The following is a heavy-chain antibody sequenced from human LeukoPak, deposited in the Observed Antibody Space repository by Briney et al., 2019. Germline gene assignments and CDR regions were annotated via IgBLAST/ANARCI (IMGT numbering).Heavy chain of an antibody. CDR1: GFTFSSDG. J-gene: IGHJ4*02. D-gene: IGHD3-9*01. Sequence: GGSLRLSCAASGFTFSSDGMHWVRQAPGKGLEWVAVISYDGSNKYYADSVKGRFTISRDNSKNTLYLQMNSLRAEDTAVYYCAKDSPRYFDWLSEGGGDYFDYWGQGTLVTVSS. CDR2: ISYDGSNK. V-gene: IGHV3-30*18. CDR3: AKDSPRYFDWLSEGGGDYFDY.